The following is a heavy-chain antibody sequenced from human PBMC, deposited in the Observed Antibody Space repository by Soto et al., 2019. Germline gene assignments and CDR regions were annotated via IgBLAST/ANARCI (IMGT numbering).Heavy chain of an antibody. V-gene: IGHV5-51*01. D-gene: IGHD1-26*01. J-gene: IGHJ6*02. CDR1: GYSFTSYW. Sequence: GESLKISCNGSGYSFTSYWIGWVLHMPGKGLEWMGIIYPGDSDTRYSPSFQGQVTISADKSISTAYLQWSSLKASDTAMYYCARPMKGGDYYYGMDVWGQGTTVTVSS. CDR3: ARPMKGGDYYYGMDV. CDR2: IYPGDSDT.